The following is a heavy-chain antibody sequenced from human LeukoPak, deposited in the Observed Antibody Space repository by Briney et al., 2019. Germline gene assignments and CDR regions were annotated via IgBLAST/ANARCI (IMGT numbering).Heavy chain of an antibody. Sequence: GGSLRLSCAASGFTFDDYGMSWVRQAPGKGLEWVSGINWNGGSTGYADSVKGRFTISRDNAKNSLYLQMNSLRAEDTALYYCATGCITIFGVVTYPNDWGQGTLVTVSS. CDR3: ATGCITIFGVVTYPND. CDR2: INWNGGST. CDR1: GFTFDDYG. V-gene: IGHV3-20*04. D-gene: IGHD3-3*01. J-gene: IGHJ4*02.